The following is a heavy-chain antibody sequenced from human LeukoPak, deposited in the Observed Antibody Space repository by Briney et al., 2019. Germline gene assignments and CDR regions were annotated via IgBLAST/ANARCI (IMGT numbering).Heavy chain of an antibody. CDR3: ARDPIGSRWPYYFDY. CDR1: GYTFTTYA. CDR2: INAGNGNT. J-gene: IGHJ4*02. V-gene: IGHV1-3*01. D-gene: IGHD6-13*01. Sequence: ASAKVSCKASGYTFTTYAMHWVRQAPGQRLEWMGWINAGNGNTKYSQKFQARVTITRDTSASTAYMELSSLRSEDTAVYYCARDPIGSRWPYYFDYWGQGTLVTVSS.